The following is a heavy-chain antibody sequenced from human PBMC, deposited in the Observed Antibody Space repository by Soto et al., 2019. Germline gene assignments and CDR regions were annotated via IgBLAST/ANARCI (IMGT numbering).Heavy chain of an antibody. V-gene: IGHV1-46*03. J-gene: IGHJ6*02. CDR2: INPSGGST. CDR3: AKVAVAKGYYYGMDV. CDR1: GYTFTSYY. Sequence: QVQLVQSGAEVKKPGASVKVSCKASGYTFTSYYMHWVRQAPGQGLEWMGIINPSGGSTSYAQKFQGRVTMTRDTSTSTVYVELSSLRSEDTAVYYCAKVAVAKGYYYGMDVWGQGTTSPSP. D-gene: IGHD6-19*01.